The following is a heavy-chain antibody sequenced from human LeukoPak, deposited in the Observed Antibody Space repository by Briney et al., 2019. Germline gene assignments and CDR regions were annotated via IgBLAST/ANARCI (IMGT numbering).Heavy chain of an antibody. Sequence: SETLSLTCAVYGGPFSGYYWSWIRQPPGKGLEWIGEINHSGSTNYNPSLKSRVTISVDTSKNQFSLKLSSVTAADTAVYYCAREGGGFGELTFDPWGQGTLVTVSS. V-gene: IGHV4-34*01. CDR3: AREGGGFGELTFDP. CDR2: INHSGST. J-gene: IGHJ5*02. D-gene: IGHD3-10*01. CDR1: GGPFSGYY.